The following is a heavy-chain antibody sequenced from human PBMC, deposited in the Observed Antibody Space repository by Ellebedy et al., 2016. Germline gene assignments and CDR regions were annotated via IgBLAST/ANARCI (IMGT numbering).Heavy chain of an antibody. Sequence: SETLSLTXTVSGGSISSYYWNWIRQPPGKGLEWIGHIYYSGNTNYNPSLTSRVTISLDTSENQFSLKLTSVTAADTAVYFCARKRDGTYIDYWGQGTLVTVSS. D-gene: IGHD2-15*01. CDR2: IYYSGNT. J-gene: IGHJ4*02. CDR3: ARKRDGTYIDY. V-gene: IGHV4-59*01. CDR1: GGSISSYY.